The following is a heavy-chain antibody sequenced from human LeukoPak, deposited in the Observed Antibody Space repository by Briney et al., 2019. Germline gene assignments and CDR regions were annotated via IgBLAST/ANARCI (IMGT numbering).Heavy chain of an antibody. V-gene: IGHV4-61*01. CDR3: ARGTNYFGSGDY. CDR2: IYYTGNA. J-gene: IGHJ4*02. CDR1: GGSVTSGTYY. Sequence: SETLSLTCTVSGGSVTSGTYYWSWLRQPPGKGLEWIGYIYYTGNASYNPSLKCRITMSVDTSRNQFSLRLISVTAADTAVYYCARGTNYFGSGDYWGQGALVTVSS. D-gene: IGHD3-10*01.